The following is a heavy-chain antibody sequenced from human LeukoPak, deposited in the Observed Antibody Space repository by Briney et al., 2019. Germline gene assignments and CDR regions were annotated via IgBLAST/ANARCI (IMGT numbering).Heavy chain of an antibody. Sequence: SETLSLTCTVSGGSISSGGYYWSWIRQHPGKGLEWIGYIYYSGSTYYNPSLKSRVTLSRDTSKNQFSLKLTSVTATDTAVYFCARRGNRNSFDPWGQGILVTVSS. CDR1: GGSISSGGYY. V-gene: IGHV4-31*03. D-gene: IGHD1-14*01. CDR2: IYYSGST. J-gene: IGHJ5*02. CDR3: ARRGNRNSFDP.